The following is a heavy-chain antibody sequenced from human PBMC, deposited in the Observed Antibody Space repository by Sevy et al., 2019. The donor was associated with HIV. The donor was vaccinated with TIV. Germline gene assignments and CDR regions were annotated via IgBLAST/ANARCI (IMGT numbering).Heavy chain of an antibody. D-gene: IGHD6-6*01. Sequence: GGSLRLSCAASGFTFTDYYMIWIRQAPGKGLEWVSSIIGSGIVVSYADSVKGRFTISRDNAKNSLYLQMNSLRVEDTAVYYCARGGRDELVRRWFDPWGQGTLVTVSS. CDR1: GFTFTDYY. CDR3: ARGGRDELVRRWFDP. J-gene: IGHJ5*02. CDR2: IIGSGIVV. V-gene: IGHV3-11*01.